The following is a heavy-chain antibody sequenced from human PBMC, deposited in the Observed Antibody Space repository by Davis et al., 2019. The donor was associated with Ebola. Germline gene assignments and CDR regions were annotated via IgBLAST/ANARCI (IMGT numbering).Heavy chain of an antibody. D-gene: IGHD2-21*02. CDR2: IHYSGYT. Sequence: SETLSLTCTVPGGPITSSAHYWGWIRQTPGKGLERIASIHYSGYTYYNPSLKRRLTMSVDTSRSQFSLKLDSVTAADTAVYFCARHGYGGDSWVPFDYWGQGTLVTVSS. J-gene: IGHJ4*02. V-gene: IGHV4-39*01. CDR1: GGPITSSAHY. CDR3: ARHGYGGDSWVPFDY.